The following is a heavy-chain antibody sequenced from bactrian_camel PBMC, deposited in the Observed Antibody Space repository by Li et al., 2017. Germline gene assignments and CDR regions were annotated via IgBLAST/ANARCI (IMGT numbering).Heavy chain of an antibody. Sequence: VQLVESGGGWVQPGGSLRLSCAASGFTFSSYAMSRVRLAPGKGLEWVSGITSGGGVSLYYADSVEGRFTISRDNAKNMVYLQLNSLKTEDTAMYYCTKGVGGTPYNWGQGTQVTVS. J-gene: IGHJ4*01. CDR3: TKGVGGTPYN. D-gene: IGHD6*01. V-gene: IGHV3S40*01. CDR1: GFTFSSYA. CDR2: ITSGGGVSL.